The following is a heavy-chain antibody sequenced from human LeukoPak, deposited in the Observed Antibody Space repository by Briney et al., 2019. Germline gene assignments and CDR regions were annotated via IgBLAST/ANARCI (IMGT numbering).Heavy chain of an antibody. V-gene: IGHV3-74*01. Sequence: PGGSLRLSCAASGFTFRSYWIHWVRQGPGKGLVWVSRINSDGSRINYADSVKGRFTISRDNAKNTVYLQMNSLRAEDTAVYYCAREYGFGLWGQGTLVTVSS. CDR2: INSDGSRI. D-gene: IGHD3-10*01. CDR1: GFTFRSYW. J-gene: IGHJ4*02. CDR3: AREYGFGL.